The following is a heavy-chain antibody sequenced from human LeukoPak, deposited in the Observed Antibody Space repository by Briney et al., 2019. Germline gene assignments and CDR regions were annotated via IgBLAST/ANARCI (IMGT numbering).Heavy chain of an antibody. V-gene: IGHV3-23*01. CDR2: ISGSGGST. CDR3: ARDPGSYHQAY. D-gene: IGHD2-15*01. J-gene: IGHJ4*02. CDR1: GFTFSSYA. Sequence: PGGSLRLSCAASGFTFSSYAMSWVRQAPGKGLEWVSAISGSGGSTYYADSVKGRFTISRDNSKNTLYLQMNSLRVEDTAVYYCARDPGSYHQAYWGQGTLVTVSS.